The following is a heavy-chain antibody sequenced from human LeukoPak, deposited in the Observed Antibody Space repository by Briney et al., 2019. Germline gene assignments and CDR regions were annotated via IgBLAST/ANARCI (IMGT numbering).Heavy chain of an antibody. Sequence: ASVKVSCKASGYTFTDYYMHWVRQAPGQGLEWIGWINPNSGGTNYAQKFQGRVTMTRDTSISTAYMELSRLTSDDTAMYYCARERTLYYGSGSFYDYWGQGTLVTVSS. V-gene: IGHV1-2*02. D-gene: IGHD3-10*01. CDR2: INPNSGGT. CDR1: GYTFTDYY. CDR3: ARERTLYYGSGSFYDY. J-gene: IGHJ4*02.